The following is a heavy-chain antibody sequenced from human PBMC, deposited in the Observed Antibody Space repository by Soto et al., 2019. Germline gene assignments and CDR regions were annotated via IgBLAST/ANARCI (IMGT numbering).Heavy chain of an antibody. CDR1: GFTFSSYA. J-gene: IGHJ5*02. Sequence: LRLSCAASGFTFSSYAMSWVRQAPGKGLEWVSAISGSGGSTYYADSVKGRFTISRDNSKNTLYLQMNSLRAEDTAVYYCAKTGFYYYDSSGYPPSWFDPWGQGTLVTVSS. CDR2: ISGSGGST. V-gene: IGHV3-23*01. CDR3: AKTGFYYYDSSGYPPSWFDP. D-gene: IGHD3-22*01.